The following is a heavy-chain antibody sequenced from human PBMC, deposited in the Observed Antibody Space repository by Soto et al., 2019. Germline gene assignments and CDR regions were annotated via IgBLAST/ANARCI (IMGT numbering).Heavy chain of an antibody. CDR2: ISPYNGNT. D-gene: IGHD3-16*02. J-gene: IGHJ4*02. Sequence: QVQLVQSGVEVQKPGASVKVSCKASGYTFTSYVINWLRQAPGQGLEWMGWISPYNGNTNYGQKLQGRVTMTTDTSTSIAYMELRSARSADTAVYYCAREGGVWGSFRYFDYWGQGTLVTVSS. CDR1: GYTFTSYV. CDR3: AREGGVWGSFRYFDY. V-gene: IGHV1-18*04.